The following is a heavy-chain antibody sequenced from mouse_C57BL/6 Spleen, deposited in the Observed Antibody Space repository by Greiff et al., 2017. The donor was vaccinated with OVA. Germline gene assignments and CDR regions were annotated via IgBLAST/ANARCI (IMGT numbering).Heavy chain of an antibody. CDR1: GYTFTTYP. D-gene: IGHD1-1*02. J-gene: IGHJ4*01. CDR2: FHPYNDDT. Sequence: VQRVESGAELVKPGASVKMSCKASGYTFTTYPIEWMKQNHGKSLEWIGNFHPYNDDTKYNEKFKGKATLTVEKSSSTVYLELSRLTSDDSAVYYCARRLWNYYAMDYWGQGTSVTVSS. V-gene: IGHV1-47*01. CDR3: ARRLWNYYAMDY.